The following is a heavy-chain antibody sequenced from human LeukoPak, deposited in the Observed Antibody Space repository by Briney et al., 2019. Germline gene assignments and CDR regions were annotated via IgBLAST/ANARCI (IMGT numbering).Heavy chain of an antibody. V-gene: IGHV3-15*01. J-gene: IGHJ4*02. CDR1: GFPFTNAW. CDR2: IKSKTDGGAT. Sequence: GGSLRLSCAASGFPFTNAWMNWVRQAPGKGLEWVGRIKSKTDGGATDYAAPVKGRFTISRDDSKNTLYLQMNSLKTEDTAVYYCSSVSYDYLWGSYRNARPDYWGQGTLVTISS. D-gene: IGHD3-16*02. CDR3: SSVSYDYLWGSYRNARPDY.